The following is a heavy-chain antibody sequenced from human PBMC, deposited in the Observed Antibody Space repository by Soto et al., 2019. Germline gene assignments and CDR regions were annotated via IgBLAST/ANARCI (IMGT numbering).Heavy chain of an antibody. CDR2: ISAYNGNT. CDR1: GYTFTSYG. J-gene: IGHJ3*02. D-gene: IGHD3-22*01. Sequence: GASVKVSCKASGYTFTSYGISWVRQAPGQGLEWMGWISAYNGNTNYAQKLQGRATMTTDTSTSTAYMALRRLRSDDTAVYYCARSVYYESSGYYYVVNAFDIWGQGTMVTVSS. V-gene: IGHV1-18*04. CDR3: ARSVYYESSGYYYVVNAFDI.